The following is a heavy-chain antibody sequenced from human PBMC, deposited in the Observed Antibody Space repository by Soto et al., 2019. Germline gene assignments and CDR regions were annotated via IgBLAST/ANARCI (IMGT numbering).Heavy chain of an antibody. CDR3: AKASYYDSSGSRDY. V-gene: IGHV3-30*18. Sequence: GGSLRLSCAASGFTFSSYGMHWVRQAPGKGLEWVAVISYDGSSKYYADSVKGRFTISRDNSKNTLYLQMNSLRAEDTAVYYCAKASYYDSSGSRDYWGQGTLVTVSS. CDR1: GFTFSSYG. CDR2: ISYDGSSK. J-gene: IGHJ4*02. D-gene: IGHD3-22*01.